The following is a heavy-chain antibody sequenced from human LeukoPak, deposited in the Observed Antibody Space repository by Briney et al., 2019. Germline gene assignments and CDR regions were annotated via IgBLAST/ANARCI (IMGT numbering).Heavy chain of an antibody. CDR1: GYTFTGYS. CDR2: INPNGGGT. CDR3: ARPIIAVAGTSTYGMDV. Sequence: ASVPVSCKAAGYTFTGYSIHWLRQAPGQGLEWMGWINPNGGGTNYAQKFQGRVTMTRDTSISTAYMELSRLRSDDTAVYYCARPIIAVAGTSTYGMDVWGPGTTVTVSS. V-gene: IGHV1-2*02. J-gene: IGHJ6*02. D-gene: IGHD6-19*01.